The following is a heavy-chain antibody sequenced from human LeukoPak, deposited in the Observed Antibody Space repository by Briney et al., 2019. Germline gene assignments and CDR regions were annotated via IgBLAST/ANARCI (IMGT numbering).Heavy chain of an antibody. J-gene: IGHJ5*02. CDR1: EFTFSSYS. CDR2: ISSSSSYI. Sequence: GGSLRLSCAASEFTFSSYSMNWVRQAPGKGLEWVSSISSSSSYIYYADSVKGRFTISRDNAKNSLYLQMNSLRAEDTAVYYGARDTSIVVVPAATFDWFDPWGQGTLVTASS. CDR3: ARDTSIVVVPAATFDWFDP. V-gene: IGHV3-21*01. D-gene: IGHD2-2*01.